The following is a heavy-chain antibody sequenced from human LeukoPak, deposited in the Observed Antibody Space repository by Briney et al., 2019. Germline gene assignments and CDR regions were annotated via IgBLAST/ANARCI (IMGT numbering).Heavy chain of an antibody. CDR1: GFTVSSNY. CDR2: IYSGGST. Sequence: GGSLRLSCAASGFTVSSNYMSWVRQAPGKGLEWVSDIYSGGSTYYADSVKGRFTISRDNSKNTLYLQMNSLRAEDTAVYYCARDLVGYCSSTSCQAYYYYGMDVWGQGTTVTVSS. D-gene: IGHD2-2*01. J-gene: IGHJ6*02. V-gene: IGHV3-53*01. CDR3: ARDLVGYCSSTSCQAYYYYGMDV.